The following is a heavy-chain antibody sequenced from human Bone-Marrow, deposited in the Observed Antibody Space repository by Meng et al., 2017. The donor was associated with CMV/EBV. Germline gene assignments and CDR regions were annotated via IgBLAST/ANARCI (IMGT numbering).Heavy chain of an antibody. Sequence: SGGSIISSGYYWGWIRQPPGKGLEWIGSIYYRDSSYYKPSLKSRVTISIDTSQNQFSLKLSSVTAADTAVYYCASRYCNTAACLFDYWGQGILVTVSS. CDR3: ASRYCNTAACLFDY. CDR1: GGSIISSGYY. V-gene: IGHV4-39*07. D-gene: IGHD2/OR15-2a*01. J-gene: IGHJ4*01. CDR2: IYYRDSS.